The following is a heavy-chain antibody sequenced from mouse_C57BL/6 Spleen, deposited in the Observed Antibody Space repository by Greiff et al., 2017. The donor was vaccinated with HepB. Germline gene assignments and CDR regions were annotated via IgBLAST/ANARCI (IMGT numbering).Heavy chain of an antibody. Sequence: EVKVVESGGGLVKPGGSLKLSCAASGFTFSSYAMSWVRQTPEKRLEWVATISDGGSYTYYPDNVKGRFTISRDNAKNNLYLQMSHLKSEDTAMYYGARDHEGYYTWFAYWGQGTLVTVSA. CDR2: ISDGGSYT. J-gene: IGHJ3*01. CDR1: GFTFSSYA. D-gene: IGHD2-3*01. V-gene: IGHV5-4*01. CDR3: ARDHEGYYTWFAY.